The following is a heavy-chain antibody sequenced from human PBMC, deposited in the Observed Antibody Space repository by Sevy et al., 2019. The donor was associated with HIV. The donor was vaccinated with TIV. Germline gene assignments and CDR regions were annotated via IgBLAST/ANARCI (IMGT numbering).Heavy chain of an antibody. Sequence: LSPTCAASGFTFSSYSMNWVRQAPGKGLEWVSTISSSSSYIYYADSVKGRFTISRDNAKNSLYLQMNSLRAEDTAVYYCARAGGRFLEWAYFDYWGQGTLVTVSS. D-gene: IGHD3-3*01. CDR2: ISSSSSYI. V-gene: IGHV3-21*01. CDR3: ARAGGRFLEWAYFDY. J-gene: IGHJ4*02. CDR1: GFTFSSYS.